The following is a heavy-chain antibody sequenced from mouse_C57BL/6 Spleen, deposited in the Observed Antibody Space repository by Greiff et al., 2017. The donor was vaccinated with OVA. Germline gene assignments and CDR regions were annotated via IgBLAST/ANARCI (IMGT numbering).Heavy chain of an antibody. D-gene: IGHD1-1*01. Sequence: VQLQQPGAELVKPGASVKLSCKASGYTFTSYWMQWVKQRPGQGLEWIGEIDPSDSYTNYNQKFKGKATLTVDTSSSTAYMQLSSLTSEDSAVYYCARNYYGSSYGGYWGQDTTLTVSS. CDR1: GYTFTSYW. J-gene: IGHJ2*01. CDR3: ARNYYGSSYGGY. CDR2: IDPSDSYT. V-gene: IGHV1-50*01.